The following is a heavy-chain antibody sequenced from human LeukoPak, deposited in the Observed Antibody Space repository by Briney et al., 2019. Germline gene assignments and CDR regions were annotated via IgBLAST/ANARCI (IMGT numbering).Heavy chain of an antibody. Sequence: ASVKVSCKASGYTFTRYDINWVRQATGQGLEWMGWMNPNSGNTGYAQRFQGRVTITRNTSISTAYMELSSLRSEDTAVYYCARGEDCSGGSCFDYWGQGTLVTVSS. D-gene: IGHD2-15*01. V-gene: IGHV1-8*03. CDR1: GYTFTRYD. CDR2: MNPNSGNT. CDR3: ARGEDCSGGSCFDY. J-gene: IGHJ4*02.